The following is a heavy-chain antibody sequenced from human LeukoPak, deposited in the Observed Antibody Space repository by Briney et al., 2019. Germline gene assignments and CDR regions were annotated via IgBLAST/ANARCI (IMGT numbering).Heavy chain of an antibody. CDR3: ARGEEGMAADY. CDR2: ISSSSSYI. CDR1: GFTFSSYS. V-gene: IGHV3-21*01. J-gene: IGHJ4*02. D-gene: IGHD1-14*01. Sequence: GGSLRLSCAASGFTFSSYSMNWVRQAPGKGLEWVSSISSSSSYIYYADSVKGRFTISRDNARNSLYLQMNSLRAEDTAVYYCARGEEGMAADYWGQGTLVTVSS.